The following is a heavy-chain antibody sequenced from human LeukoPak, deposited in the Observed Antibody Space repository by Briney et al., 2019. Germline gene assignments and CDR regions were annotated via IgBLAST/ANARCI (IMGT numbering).Heavy chain of an antibody. D-gene: IGHD3-22*01. CDR3: ARVPLHDRNDYYYPH. CDR1: GYTFTSYA. Sequence: ASVKVSCKASGYTFTSYAMHWVRQAPGQRPEWMAWINAGNGNAKYSQKFQGRVTITRDTSASTAYMELSSLRSEDTAVYYCARVPLHDRNDYYYPHWGQGTVVTVSS. V-gene: IGHV1-3*01. J-gene: IGHJ1*01. CDR2: INAGNGNA.